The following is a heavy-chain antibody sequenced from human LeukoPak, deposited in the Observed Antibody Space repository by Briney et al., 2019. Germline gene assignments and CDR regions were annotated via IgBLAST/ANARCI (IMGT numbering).Heavy chain of an antibody. D-gene: IGHD1-1*01. Sequence: SETLSLTCTVSGGSISSYYWSWIRQPPGKGLEWIGNIYYSGSTNYNPSLKSRITISVDTSKIHFSLNLTSVTAADTAVYYCARDSAAGSYYYSTDVWGKGTTVTISS. CDR3: ARDSAAGSYYYSTDV. V-gene: IGHV4-59*01. CDR2: IYYSGST. CDR1: GGSISSYY. J-gene: IGHJ6*03.